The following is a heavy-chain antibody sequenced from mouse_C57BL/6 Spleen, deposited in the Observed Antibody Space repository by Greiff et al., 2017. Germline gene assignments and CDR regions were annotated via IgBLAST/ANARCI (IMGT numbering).Heavy chain of an antibody. J-gene: IGHJ3*01. Sequence: EVQGVESGGGLVKPGGSLKLSCAASGFTFSSYAMSWVRQTPEKRLEWVATISDGGSYTYYPDNVKGRFTISRDNAKNNLYLQMSHLKSEDTAMYYCAREGDSNPFAYWGQGTLVTVSA. CDR1: GFTFSSYA. CDR3: AREGDSNPFAY. V-gene: IGHV5-4*01. D-gene: IGHD2-5*01. CDR2: ISDGGSYT.